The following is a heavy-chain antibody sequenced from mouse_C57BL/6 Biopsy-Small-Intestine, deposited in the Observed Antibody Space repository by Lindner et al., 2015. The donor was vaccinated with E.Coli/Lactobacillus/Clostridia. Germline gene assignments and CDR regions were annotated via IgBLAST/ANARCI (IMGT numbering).Heavy chain of an antibody. V-gene: IGHV1-84*01. CDR1: GYTFTDYY. D-gene: IGHD2-1*01. J-gene: IGHJ2*01. CDR2: IYPGSGNT. Sequence: VQLQESGPELVKPGASVKISCKASGYTFTDYYINWVKQRPGQGLEWIGWIYPGSGNTYYNEKFKGKATLTADKSSSTAYMELRSLTSEDSAVYFCARFGGNPRDYFDYWGQGTTLTVSS. CDR3: ARFGGNPRDYFDY.